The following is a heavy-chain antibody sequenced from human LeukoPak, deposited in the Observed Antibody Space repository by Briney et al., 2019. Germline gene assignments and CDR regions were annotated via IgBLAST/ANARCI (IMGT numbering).Heavy chain of an antibody. Sequence: SGGSLRLSCAAAGFTFSSYGMSWVRQAPGKGLEWVSVIYSGGSTYYADSVKGRFTISRDNSKNTLYLQMNSLRAEDTAVYYCARGRNGYYDSSGYCEMAFDIWGQGTMVTVPS. V-gene: IGHV3-53*01. CDR2: IYSGGST. D-gene: IGHD3-22*01. CDR3: ARGRNGYYDSSGYCEMAFDI. CDR1: GFTFSSYG. J-gene: IGHJ3*02.